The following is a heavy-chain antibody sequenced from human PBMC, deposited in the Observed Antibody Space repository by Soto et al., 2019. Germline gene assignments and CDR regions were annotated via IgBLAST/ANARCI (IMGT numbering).Heavy chain of an antibody. D-gene: IGHD3-9*01. V-gene: IGHV4-39*01. CDR3: ARLEGLAAISYYFDY. CDR1: GDSINSDNYY. CDR2: IYYRGNT. J-gene: IGHJ4*02. Sequence: SETLSLTCSVSGDSINSDNYYWGWIRQPPGKGLEWIGSIYYRGNTYYNPSLKTRVTISLDKSKSQFSLKLNSVTAADSAVYFCARLEGLAAISYYFDYWGQGTLVTV.